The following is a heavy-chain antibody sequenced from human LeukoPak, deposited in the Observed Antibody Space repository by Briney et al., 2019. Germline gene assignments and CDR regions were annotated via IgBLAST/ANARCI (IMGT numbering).Heavy chain of an antibody. Sequence: GGSLRLSCAASGVTFSSYAMSWVRQAPGKGLEWVSAISGSGGSKYYPDSVKGRFTISRDNSKYPLSLQMNSLRGEGTAVYYCAQYVLRFLEWSAAYYYYGMDVWGQGTTVTVSS. CDR2: ISGSGGSK. CDR1: GVTFSSYA. CDR3: AQYVLRFLEWSAAYYYYGMDV. J-gene: IGHJ6*02. V-gene: IGHV3-23*01. D-gene: IGHD3-3*01.